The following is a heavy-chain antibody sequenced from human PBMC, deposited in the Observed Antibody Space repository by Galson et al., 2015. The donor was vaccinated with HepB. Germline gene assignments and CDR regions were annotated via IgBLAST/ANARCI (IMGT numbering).Heavy chain of an antibody. Sequence: SVKVSCKVSGYSVIELSMHWVRQAPGKGLEWMGGFDPDDGETIYAQKFEDRVTMTEDTSTDTAYMELSSLTSEDTAVYFCTRELLPAASYRRDAFEIWGQGTMVTVSS. CDR1: GYSVIELS. J-gene: IGHJ3*02. CDR3: TRELLPAASYRRDAFEI. V-gene: IGHV1-24*01. CDR2: FDPDDGET. D-gene: IGHD2-2*01.